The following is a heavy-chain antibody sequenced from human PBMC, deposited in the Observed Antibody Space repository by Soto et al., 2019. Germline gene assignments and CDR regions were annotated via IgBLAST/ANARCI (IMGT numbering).Heavy chain of an antibody. V-gene: IGHV4-59*01. J-gene: IGHJ3*02. CDR3: ARGEYSYGHGAFDI. D-gene: IGHD5-18*01. Sequence: SETLSLTCTVSGGSISSYYWSWIRQPPGKGLEWIGYIYYSGSTNYNPSLKSRVTISVDTSKNQFSLKLSSVTAADTAVYYCARGEYSYGHGAFDIWGQGTMVT. CDR1: GGSISSYY. CDR2: IYYSGST.